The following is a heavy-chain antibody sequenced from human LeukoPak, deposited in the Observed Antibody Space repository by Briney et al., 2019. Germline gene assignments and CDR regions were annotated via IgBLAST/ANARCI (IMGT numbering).Heavy chain of an antibody. CDR2: MNPNSGNT. CDR3: ARGDFWSGYYKIGFFDY. V-gene: IGHV1-8*01. J-gene: IGHJ4*02. D-gene: IGHD3-3*01. CDR1: GYTFTSYD. Sequence: GASVKVSCKASGYTFTSYDINWVRQATGQGLEWMGWMNPNSGNTGYAQKFQGRVTMTRNTSISTAYMELSSLRSEDTAVYYCARGDFWSGYYKIGFFDYWGQGTLVTVSS.